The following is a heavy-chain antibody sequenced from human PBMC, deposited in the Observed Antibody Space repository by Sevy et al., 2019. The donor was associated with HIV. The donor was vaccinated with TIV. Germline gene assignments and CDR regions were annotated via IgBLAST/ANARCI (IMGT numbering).Heavy chain of an antibody. J-gene: IGHJ3*02. CDR3: ATKGVWRPNDAFDT. D-gene: IGHD2-8*01. Sequence: GGSLRLSCAASGFSFSWYWMTWVRQTPEKGLEWVANIKQDGSEKNYVESVKGRFTISKDNAKNLLFLQMNTLRVDDTAGYYCATKGVWRPNDAFDTWGQGTMVTVSS. CDR2: IKQDGSEK. CDR1: GFSFSWYW. V-gene: IGHV3-7*01.